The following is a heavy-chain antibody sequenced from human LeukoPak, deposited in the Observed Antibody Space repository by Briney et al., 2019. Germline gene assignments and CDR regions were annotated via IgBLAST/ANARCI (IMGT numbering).Heavy chain of an antibody. Sequence: ASVKVSCKASGYTFTSYYMHWVRQAPGQGLEWMGWINPNSGGTNYAQKFQGRVTMTRDTSISTAYMELSRLRSDDTAVYYCARVSVQYYYGSGSYYNVYFDYWGQGTLVTVSS. CDR3: ARVSVQYYYGSGSYYNVYFDY. CDR2: INPNSGGT. CDR1: GYTFTSYY. D-gene: IGHD3-10*01. J-gene: IGHJ4*02. V-gene: IGHV1-2*02.